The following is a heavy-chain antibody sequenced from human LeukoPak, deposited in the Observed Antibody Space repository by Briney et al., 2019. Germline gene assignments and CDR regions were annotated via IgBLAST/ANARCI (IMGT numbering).Heavy chain of an antibody. CDR1: GFTFSSYA. D-gene: IGHD5-12*01. CDR2: ISGSGGST. J-gene: IGHJ1*01. V-gene: IGHV3-23*01. Sequence: GGSLRLSCAASGFTFSSYAMRWVRQAPGKGLEWVSAISGSGGSTYYADSVKGRFTISRDNAKNSLFLQMNSLRAEDTAVYYCVRAEGSSGSSEYFQHWGQGTLVTVSS. CDR3: VRAEGSSGSSEYFQH.